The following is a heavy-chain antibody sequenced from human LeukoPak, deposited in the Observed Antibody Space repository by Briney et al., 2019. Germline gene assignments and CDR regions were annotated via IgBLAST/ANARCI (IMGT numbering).Heavy chain of an antibody. V-gene: IGHV4-39*01. D-gene: IGHD3-16*02. J-gene: IGHJ5*02. CDR3: AGGLGITFGGVIALNWFDP. CDR2: IYYSGST. CDR1: GGSISSSSYY. Sequence: SETLSLTCTVSGGSISSSSYYWGWIRQPPVKGLEWIGSIYYSGSTYYNPSLKSRVTISVDTSKNQFSLKLSSVTAADTAVYYCAGGLGITFGGVIALNWFDPWGQGTLVTVSS.